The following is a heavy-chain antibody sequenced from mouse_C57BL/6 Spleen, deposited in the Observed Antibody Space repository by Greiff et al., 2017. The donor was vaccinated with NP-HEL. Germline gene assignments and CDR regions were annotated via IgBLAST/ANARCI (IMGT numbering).Heavy chain of an antibody. J-gene: IGHJ1*03. D-gene: IGHD2-3*01. CDR3: ARSGYYVYFDV. Sequence: QVQLQQPGAELVRPGSSVKLSCKASGYTFTSYWMHWVKQRPIQGLEWIGNIDPSDSDTHYNQKFKDKATLTVDKSSSTAYMQLSSLTSEDSAVYDCARSGYYVYFDVWGTGTSVTVSS. CDR1: GYTFTSYW. V-gene: IGHV1-52*01. CDR2: IDPSDSDT.